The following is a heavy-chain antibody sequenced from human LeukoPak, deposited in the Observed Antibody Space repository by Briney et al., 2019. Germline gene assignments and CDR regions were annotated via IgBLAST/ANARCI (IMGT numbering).Heavy chain of an antibody. Sequence: PSETLSLTCTVSGASISSSYWSWIRQPPGKGLELIGYIYYSGTTKYNPSLRSRVTISIDTSKNQFSLKVNSVTAADTAVYYCARGQPQRYNSDWYVNWFDPWGQGTLVSVSS. V-gene: IGHV4-59*01. CDR3: ARGQPQRYNSDWYVNWFDP. CDR2: IYYSGTT. D-gene: IGHD6-19*01. CDR1: GASISSSY. J-gene: IGHJ5*02.